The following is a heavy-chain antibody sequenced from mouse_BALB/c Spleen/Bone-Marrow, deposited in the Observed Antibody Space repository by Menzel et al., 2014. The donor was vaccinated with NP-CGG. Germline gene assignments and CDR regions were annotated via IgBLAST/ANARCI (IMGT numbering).Heavy chain of an antibody. D-gene: IGHD4-1*01. V-gene: IGHV1S81*02. J-gene: IGHJ2*01. CDR2: INPSNGGT. CDR1: GYTFTSYY. Sequence: VQLQQSGAELMKPGASVKLSCKASGYTFTSYYMYWVKQRPGQGLEWIGEINPSNGGTNFNEKFKSRATLTVGKSSSTAYMQLSSLTSEDSAVYYCTRGRTWDFDYWGQGTTLTVSS. CDR3: TRGRTWDFDY.